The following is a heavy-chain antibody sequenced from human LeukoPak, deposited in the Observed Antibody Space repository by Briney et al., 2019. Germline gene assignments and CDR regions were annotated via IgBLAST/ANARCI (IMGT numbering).Heavy chain of an antibody. J-gene: IGHJ4*02. D-gene: IGHD3-22*01. Sequence: GGSLRLSCAASGFTFSSYAMSWVRQAPGKGLEWVSAISAMGGSTDYADSVKGRFTISRDNSKNTLYLQMNSLRAEDTAVYYCAKKKYYYDSSGNWFDYWGQGTLVTVSS. CDR1: GFTFSSYA. CDR2: ISAMGGST. V-gene: IGHV3-23*01. CDR3: AKKKYYYDSSGNWFDY.